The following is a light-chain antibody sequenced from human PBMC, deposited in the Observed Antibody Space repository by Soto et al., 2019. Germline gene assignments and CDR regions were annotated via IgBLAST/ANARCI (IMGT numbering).Light chain of an antibody. CDR3: QQYDNLPLT. Sequence: DIQMTQSPSSLSASVGDRVTITCRASQDISKYLAWFQQKAGKAPKSLIHAASSLQRGVPLRFSGSGSGTHFTLTISSLQPEDFATYYCQQYDNLPLTFGQGTKLEIK. CDR2: AAS. V-gene: IGKV1-16*01. J-gene: IGKJ2*01. CDR1: QDISKY.